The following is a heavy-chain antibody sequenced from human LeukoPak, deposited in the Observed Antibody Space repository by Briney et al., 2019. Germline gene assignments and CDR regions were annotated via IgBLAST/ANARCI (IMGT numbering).Heavy chain of an antibody. CDR1: GYTFTGYY. D-gene: IGHD2-2*01. V-gene: IGHV1-2*02. CDR2: INPNSGGT. J-gene: IGHJ4*02. CDR3: ARAPKYCSSTSCFHFDY. Sequence: ASVKVSCKASGYTFTGYYMHWVRQAPGQGLEWMGWINPNSGGTNYAQKFQGRVTMTRDTSIGTAYMELSRLRSDDTAVYYCARAPKYCSSTSCFHFDYWGQGTLVTVSS.